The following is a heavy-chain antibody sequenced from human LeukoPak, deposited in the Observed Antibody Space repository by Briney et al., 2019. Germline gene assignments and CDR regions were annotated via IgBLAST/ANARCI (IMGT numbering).Heavy chain of an antibody. Sequence: GGSLRLSCAASGFTFSSYWMSWVRPAPGKGLEWVANIKQDGSEKYYVDSVKGRFTISRDNAMNSLYLQMNSLRAEDTAVYYCARGLGYYDFWSGSLPYNWFDPWGQGTLVTVSS. CDR3: ARGLGYYDFWSGSLPYNWFDP. CDR2: IKQDGSEK. V-gene: IGHV3-7*01. D-gene: IGHD3-3*01. J-gene: IGHJ5*02. CDR1: GFTFSSYW.